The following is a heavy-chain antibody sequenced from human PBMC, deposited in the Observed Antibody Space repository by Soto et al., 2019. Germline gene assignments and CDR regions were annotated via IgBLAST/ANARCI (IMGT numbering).Heavy chain of an antibody. CDR3: ARDRLDDFWSGYPIGAFDY. D-gene: IGHD3-3*01. CDR2: IKQDGSEK. V-gene: IGHV3-7*01. CDR1: GFTFSSYW. Sequence: WGSLRLSCAASGFTFSSYWMSWVRQAPGEGLEWVANIKQDGSEKYYADSVKGRFTTSRDNSKNTLYLQMNSLRAEDTAVYYCARDRLDDFWSGYPIGAFDYWGQGTLVTVSS. J-gene: IGHJ4*02.